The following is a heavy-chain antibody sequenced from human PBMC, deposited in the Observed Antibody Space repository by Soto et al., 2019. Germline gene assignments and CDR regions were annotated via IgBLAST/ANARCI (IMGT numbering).Heavy chain of an antibody. CDR1: GYTSTNYG. CDR2: INAGSGNT. CDR3: ANDNIVIPGAKGLDY. D-gene: IGHD2-2*01. J-gene: IGHJ4*02. V-gene: IGHV1-3*01. Sequence: ASVKVSCKASGYTSTNYGMHWVRQAPGQRLEWMGWINAGSGNTKYSQKFQGRITITRDTSASTVYMELSSLRSEDTAVYYCANDNIVIPGAKGLDYWSQGALVTVSS.